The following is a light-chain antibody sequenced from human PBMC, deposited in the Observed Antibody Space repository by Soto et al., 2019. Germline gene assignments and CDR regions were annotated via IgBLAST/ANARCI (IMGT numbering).Light chain of an antibody. CDR3: CSYAGTYTGV. CDR2: DVN. Sequence: QSVLTQPRSVSGSPGQSVTISCTGTGCNVGAYNYVSWYQQHPGKAPKLMIYDVNKRPSGVPDRFSGSKSDNTASLTISGLQADDEADYFCCSYAGTYTGVFGGGTKLTVL. J-gene: IGLJ3*02. CDR1: GCNVGAYNY. V-gene: IGLV2-11*01.